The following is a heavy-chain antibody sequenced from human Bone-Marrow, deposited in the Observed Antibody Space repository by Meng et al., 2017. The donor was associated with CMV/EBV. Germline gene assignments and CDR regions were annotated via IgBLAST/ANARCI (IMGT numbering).Heavy chain of an antibody. CDR2: IKSKTDGGTT. Sequence: GESLKISCAASGFTFSNAWMSWVRQAPGKGLEWVGRIKSKTDGGTTDYAAPVKGRFTISRDDSKNTLYLQMNSLKTEDTAVYYCTTELRYYFDYWGQGTLVTVSS. CDR3: TTELRYYFDY. V-gene: IGHV3-15*01. CDR1: GFTFSNAW. J-gene: IGHJ4*02.